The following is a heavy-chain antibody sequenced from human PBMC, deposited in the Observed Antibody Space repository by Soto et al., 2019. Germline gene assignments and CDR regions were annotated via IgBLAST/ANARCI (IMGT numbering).Heavy chain of an antibody. J-gene: IGHJ4*02. D-gene: IGHD3-3*02. Sequence: GGSLRLSCAASGFTFNNYAMSWVRQAPGKGLEWVSSISAGSTYYADSVKGRFIISRDTSKNTLYLQMNSLRAEDTAVYYCAKEISSMWFPLDSWGQGTLVTVSS. CDR1: GFTFNNYA. CDR2: ISAGST. CDR3: AKEISSMWFPLDS. V-gene: IGHV3-23*01.